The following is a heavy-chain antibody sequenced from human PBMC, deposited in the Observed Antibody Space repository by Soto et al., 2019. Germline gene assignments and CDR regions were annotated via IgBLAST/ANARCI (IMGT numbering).Heavy chain of an antibody. D-gene: IGHD2-15*01. V-gene: IGHV4-39*01. CDR2: IYYSGST. CDR3: ARHVSGYCSGGSCYWSN. CDR1: GGSISSSSYY. J-gene: IGHJ4*02. Sequence: SGTLSLTCTVSGGSISSSSYYWGWIRQPPGKGLEWIGSIYYSGSTYYNPSLKSRVTISVDTSKNQFSLKLSSVTAADTAVYYCARHVSGYCSGGSCYWSNWGQGTLVPVSP.